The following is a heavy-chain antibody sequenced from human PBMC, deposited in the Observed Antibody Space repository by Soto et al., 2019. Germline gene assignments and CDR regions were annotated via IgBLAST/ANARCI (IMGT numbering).Heavy chain of an antibody. CDR2: INHSGST. CDR3: ARGPYIHYGGNNFDY. CDR1: GGSFSGYY. Sequence: PSETLSLTCAVYGGSFSGYYWSWIRQPPGKGLEWIGEINHSGSTNYNPSLKSRVTISVDTSKNQFSLKLSSVTAADTAVYYCARGPYIHYGGNNFDYWGQGTLVTVSS. D-gene: IGHD4-17*01. V-gene: IGHV4-34*01. J-gene: IGHJ4*02.